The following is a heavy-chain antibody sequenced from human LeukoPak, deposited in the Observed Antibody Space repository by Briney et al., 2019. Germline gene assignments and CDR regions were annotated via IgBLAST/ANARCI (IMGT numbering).Heavy chain of an antibody. CDR3: AREMVRGVIIFIDY. CDR1: GGSISSYY. Sequence: PSETLSLTCTVSGGSISSYYWSWIRQPAGKGLEWIGRIYTSGSTNYNPSLKSRVTMSADTSKNQFSLKLSSVTAADTAVYYCAREMVRGVIIFIDYWGQGTLVTVSS. J-gene: IGHJ4*02. CDR2: IYTSGST. V-gene: IGHV4-4*07. D-gene: IGHD3-10*01.